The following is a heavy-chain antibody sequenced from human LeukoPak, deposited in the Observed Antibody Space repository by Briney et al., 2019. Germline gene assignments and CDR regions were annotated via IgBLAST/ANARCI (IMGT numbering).Heavy chain of an antibody. CDR1: GYTFTDYY. Sequence: ASVKISCKVSGYTFTDYYMHWVQQAPGKGLEWMGLVDREDGETIYAEEFQGRVTITADTSTDTAYMELSSLRSEDTAVYYCATVNSGSFEGVDYWGQGTLVTVSS. V-gene: IGHV1-69-2*01. D-gene: IGHD1-26*01. CDR2: VDREDGET. CDR3: ATVNSGSFEGVDY. J-gene: IGHJ4*02.